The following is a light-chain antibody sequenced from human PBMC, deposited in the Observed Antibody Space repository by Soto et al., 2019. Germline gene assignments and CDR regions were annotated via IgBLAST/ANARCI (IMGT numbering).Light chain of an antibody. J-gene: IGKJ1*01. V-gene: IGKV3-15*01. CDR2: DAS. CDR1: QSVSSN. Sequence: EIVMTPSPATLSVSPVERATLSCRASQSVSSNLAWYQQTPGQAPRLLIYDASTRATGIPARISGSGSGTEFTLTISSLQSEDFAVYYCQQYNNWRTFGQGTKVDIK. CDR3: QQYNNWRT.